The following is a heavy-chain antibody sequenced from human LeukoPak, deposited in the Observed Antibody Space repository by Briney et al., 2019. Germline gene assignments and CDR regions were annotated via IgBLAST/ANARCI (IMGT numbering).Heavy chain of an antibody. CDR3: ARHRDSVVPAAIYPSHQNWYFDL. Sequence: PSETLSLTCTVSGGSISSSSYYWGWIRQPPGKGLEWIGSIYYSGSTYYNPSLKSRVTISVDTSKNQFSLKLSSVTAADTAVYYCARHRDSVVPAAIYPSHQNWYFDLWGRGTLVTVSS. J-gene: IGHJ2*01. CDR2: IYYSGST. V-gene: IGHV4-39*01. CDR1: GGSISSSSYY. D-gene: IGHD2-2*02.